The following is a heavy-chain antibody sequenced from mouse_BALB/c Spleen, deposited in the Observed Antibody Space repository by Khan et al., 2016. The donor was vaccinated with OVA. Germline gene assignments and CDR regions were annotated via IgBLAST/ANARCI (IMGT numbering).Heavy chain of an antibody. CDR3: ARGYDFFAS. D-gene: IGHD2-14*01. CDR1: GYSFTLYY. Sequence: VHVKQSGPDLVKPGASVKISCKASGYSFTLYYMSWVKQSHGKGLEWIGRVNPNTDNINYNQEFKGKAILTVDKSSNTAYMELRSLTSEDSAVYFCARGYDFFASWGQGTLVTVSA. V-gene: IGHV1-26*01. CDR2: VNPNTDNI. J-gene: IGHJ3*01.